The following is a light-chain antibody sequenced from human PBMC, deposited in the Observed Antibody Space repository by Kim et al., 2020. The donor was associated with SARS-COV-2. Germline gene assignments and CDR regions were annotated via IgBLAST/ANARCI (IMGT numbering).Light chain of an antibody. J-gene: IGKJ2*03. CDR2: GAS. Sequence: VSPGERATLSCRASQSVISSLAWYQQKPGQAPRLLIYGASTRATGIPARFSGSGSGTEFTLTISSLQSEDFAVYYCQQYNNWPPNSFGQGTKLEI. CDR3: QQYNNWPPNS. CDR1: QSVISS. V-gene: IGKV3-15*01.